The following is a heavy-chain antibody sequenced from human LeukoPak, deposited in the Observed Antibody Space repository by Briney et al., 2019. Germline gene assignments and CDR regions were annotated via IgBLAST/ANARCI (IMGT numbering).Heavy chain of an antibody. V-gene: IGHV1-69*05. Sequence: SVKVSCKASGGTFSSYAISWVRQAPGQGLEWMGGIIPIFGTANYAQKFQGRVTMTTDTSTSTAYMELRSLTSDDTAVYYCARDKAVTTELTQYFHHWGQGTLVTVSS. J-gene: IGHJ1*01. CDR2: IIPIFGTA. D-gene: IGHD4-11*01. CDR1: GGTFSSYA. CDR3: ARDKAVTTELTQYFHH.